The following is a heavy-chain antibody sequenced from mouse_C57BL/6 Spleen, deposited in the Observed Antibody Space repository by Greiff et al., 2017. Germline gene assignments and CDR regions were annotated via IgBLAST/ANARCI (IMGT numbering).Heavy chain of an antibody. D-gene: IGHD2-3*01. V-gene: IGHV1-15*01. Sequence: QVQLQQSGAELVRPGASVTLSCKASGYTFTDYEMHWVKQTPVPGLEWIGAIDPETGGTAYNQKFKGKAILTADKSSSTAYMELRSLTSEDSAVYYCTRAGDGRYYFDYGGQGTTLTVSS. J-gene: IGHJ2*01. CDR3: TRAGDGRYYFDY. CDR2: IDPETGGT. CDR1: GYTFTDYE.